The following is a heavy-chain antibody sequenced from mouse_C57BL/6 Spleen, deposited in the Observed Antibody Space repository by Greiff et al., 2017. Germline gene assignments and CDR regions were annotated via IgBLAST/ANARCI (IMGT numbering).Heavy chain of an antibody. J-gene: IGHJ3*01. D-gene: IGHD2-1*01. CDR2: IWRGGST. CDR1: GFSLTSYG. V-gene: IGHV2-5*01. CDR3: ASSTMVTEAWFAY. Sequence: VKLMESGPGLVQPSQSLSITCTVSGFSLTSYGVHWVRQSPGKGLEWLGVIWRGGSTDYNAAFMSRLSITKDNSKSQVFFKMNSLQADDTAIYYGASSTMVTEAWFAYGGQGTLVTVSA.